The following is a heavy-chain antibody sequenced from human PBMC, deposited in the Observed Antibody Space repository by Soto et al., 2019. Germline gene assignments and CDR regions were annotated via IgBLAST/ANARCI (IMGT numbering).Heavy chain of an antibody. CDR3: ARDTYSGYDFGL. V-gene: IGHV4-30-4*01. D-gene: IGHD5-12*01. CDR1: GASVAGGSYY. Sequence: QVQLRESGPGLVKPSQTLSLTCSVSGASVAGGSYYWSWVRQPPGQGLEWIGYIPSRGRPFYNPSLTSRGTISADTSKNQLCLQLTAVTAADTAVYYCARDTYSGYDFGLWGQGTLVTVSS. J-gene: IGHJ5*02. CDR2: IPSRGRP.